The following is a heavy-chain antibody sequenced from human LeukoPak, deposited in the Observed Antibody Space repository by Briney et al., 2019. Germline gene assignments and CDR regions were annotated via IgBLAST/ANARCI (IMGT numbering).Heavy chain of an antibody. V-gene: IGHV1-69*13. Sequence: SVKVSCKASGGTFSSYAISWVRQAPGQGLEWMGGIIPIFGTANYAQKFQGRVAITADESTSTAYMELSSLRSEDTAVYYCARGGGDCYSVRGCYYGMDVWGQGTTVTVSS. CDR1: GGTFSSYA. CDR2: IIPIFGTA. CDR3: ARGGGDCYSVRGCYYGMDV. D-gene: IGHD2-21*02. J-gene: IGHJ6*02.